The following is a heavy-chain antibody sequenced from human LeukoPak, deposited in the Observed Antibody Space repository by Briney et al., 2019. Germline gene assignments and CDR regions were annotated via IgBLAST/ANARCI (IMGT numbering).Heavy chain of an antibody. J-gene: IGHJ4*02. Sequence: ASVKVSCKASGGTFSSYAISWVRQAPGQGLEWMGRIIPIFGTANYAQKFQGRVTITTDESTSTAYMELSSLRSEDTAVYYCARGSWVATNLPDWGQGTLVTVSS. D-gene: IGHD5-12*01. CDR2: IIPIFGTA. CDR3: ARGSWVATNLPD. V-gene: IGHV1-69*05. CDR1: GGTFSSYA.